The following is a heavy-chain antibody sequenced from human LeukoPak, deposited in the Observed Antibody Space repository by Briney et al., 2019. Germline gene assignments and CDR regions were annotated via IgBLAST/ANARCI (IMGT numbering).Heavy chain of an antibody. D-gene: IGHD4-17*01. V-gene: IGHV1-69-2*01. Sequence: ASVKVSCKASGYTFTDYYMHWLQQAPGKGLEWMGRVDPADGEVAYAEKFQGRVTITRDTSTSTLYMELSSLRSEDTAVYYCARDQAAVTTPLDWSFALWGRGTLVTVSS. CDR1: GYTFTDYY. J-gene: IGHJ2*01. CDR2: VDPADGEV. CDR3: ARDQAAVTTPLDWSFAL.